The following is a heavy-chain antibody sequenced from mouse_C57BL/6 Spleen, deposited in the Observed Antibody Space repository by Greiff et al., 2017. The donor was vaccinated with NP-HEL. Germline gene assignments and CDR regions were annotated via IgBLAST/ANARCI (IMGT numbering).Heavy chain of an antibody. J-gene: IGHJ2*01. Sequence: VKLMESGAELVRPGASVKLSCKASGYTFTDYYINWVKQRPGQGLEWIARIYPGSGNTYYNEKFKGKATLTAEKSSSTAYMQLSSLTSEDSAVYFCARSEGYFFDYWGQGTTLTVSS. CDR3: ARSEGYFFDY. CDR1: GYTFTDYY. CDR2: IYPGSGNT. V-gene: IGHV1-76*01.